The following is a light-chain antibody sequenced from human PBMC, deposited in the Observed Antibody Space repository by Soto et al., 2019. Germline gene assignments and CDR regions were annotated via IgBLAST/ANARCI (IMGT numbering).Light chain of an antibody. CDR2: EVS. V-gene: IGLV2-14*01. CDR1: SSDVGFYNY. Sequence: QSALTQPASVSGSPGQSIAISCTGSSSDVGFYNYVSWYQQHPGEVPKLIIFEVSNRPSGVSNRFSGSKSGNTAALYISGLQAEEAAPYYFSSYTPGSPRVFGTGTKVTV. J-gene: IGLJ1*01. CDR3: SSYTPGSPRV.